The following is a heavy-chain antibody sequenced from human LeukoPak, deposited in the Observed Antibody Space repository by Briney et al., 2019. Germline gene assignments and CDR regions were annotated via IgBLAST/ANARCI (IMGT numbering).Heavy chain of an antibody. CDR1: GGSISSSSYY. CDR2: IYYSGST. J-gene: IGHJ4*02. V-gene: IGHV4-39*07. D-gene: IGHD2-8*01. CDR3: ARSGERLYSPTDY. Sequence: SETLSLTCTVSGGSISSSSYYWGWIRQPPGKGLEWIGSIYYSGSTYYNPSLKSRVTISVDTSKNQFSLKLSSVTAADTAVYYCARSGERLYSPTDYWGQGTLVTVSS.